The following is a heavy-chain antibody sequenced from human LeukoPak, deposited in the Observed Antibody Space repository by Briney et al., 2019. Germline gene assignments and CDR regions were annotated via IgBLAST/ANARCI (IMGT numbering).Heavy chain of an antibody. Sequence: GASVKVSCRSSGYTFTTYGITWVRQAPGQGLEWMGWISTYNGNTNYAQKLQGRVTMTTDTSTTTAYMELRSLRSDDTAVYYCARDLYYYDNRGSYHDTFDIWGQGTMVTVSS. D-gene: IGHD3-22*01. CDR3: ARDLYYYDNRGSYHDTFDI. CDR2: ISTYNGNT. V-gene: IGHV1-18*01. CDR1: GYTFTTYG. J-gene: IGHJ3*02.